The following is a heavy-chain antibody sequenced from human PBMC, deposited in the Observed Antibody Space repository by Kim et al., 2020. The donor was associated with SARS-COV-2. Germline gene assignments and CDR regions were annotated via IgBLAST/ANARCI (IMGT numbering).Heavy chain of an antibody. Sequence: SRVTISVDTSKNQFSLKLSSVTAADTAVYYCASDYYDSSGYYLFFGAFDIWGQGTMVTVSS. V-gene: IGHV4-30-2*04. CDR3: ASDYYDSSGYYLFFGAFDI. J-gene: IGHJ3*02. D-gene: IGHD3-22*01.